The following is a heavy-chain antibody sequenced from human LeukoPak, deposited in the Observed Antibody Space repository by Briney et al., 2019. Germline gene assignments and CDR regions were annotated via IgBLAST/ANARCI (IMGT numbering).Heavy chain of an antibody. Sequence: GRSLRLSCAASGFTFSSYAMHWVRQAPGKGLEWVAVISYDGSNKYYADSVKGRFTISRDNPKNTLYLQMNSLRAEDTAVYYCARGGWELLHRDGWEANYWGQGTLVTVSS. D-gene: IGHD1-26*01. CDR3: ARGGWELLHRDGWEANY. CDR2: ISYDGSNK. V-gene: IGHV3-30-3*01. CDR1: GFTFSSYA. J-gene: IGHJ4*02.